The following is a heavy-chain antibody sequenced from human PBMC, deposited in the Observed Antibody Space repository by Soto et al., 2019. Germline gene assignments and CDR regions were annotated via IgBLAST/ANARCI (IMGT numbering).Heavy chain of an antibody. J-gene: IGHJ4*02. CDR3: ARHFSSSWYYFDY. CDR1: GYSFHLYW. CDR2: IYPDDSDS. Sequence: GESLKISCKASGYSFHLYWIGWVRQMPGKGLEWMGIIYPDDSDSRYSPSFQGQVTFSVDKSLSTAYLQWNSLKASDTAMYYCARHFSSSWYYFDYWGQGTLVTVS. D-gene: IGHD6-13*01. V-gene: IGHV5-51*01.